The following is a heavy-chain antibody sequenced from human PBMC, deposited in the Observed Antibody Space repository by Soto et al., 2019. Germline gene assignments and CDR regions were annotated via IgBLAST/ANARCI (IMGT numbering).Heavy chain of an antibody. Sequence: GGSLRLSCAASGFTVSSNYMSWVRQAPGKGLEWVSVIYSGGSTYYADSMKGRFTISRDNSKNTLYLQMNSLRAEATAVYYCARGGGSSSYYYYIDVWGKGTTVTVSS. CDR3: ARGGGSSSYYYYIDV. J-gene: IGHJ6*03. D-gene: IGHD6-6*01. V-gene: IGHV3-53*01. CDR1: GFTVSSNY. CDR2: IYSGGST.